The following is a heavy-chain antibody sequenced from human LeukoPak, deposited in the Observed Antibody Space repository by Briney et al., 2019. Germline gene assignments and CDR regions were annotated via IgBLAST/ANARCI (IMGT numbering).Heavy chain of an antibody. CDR1: GFTFGDYA. D-gene: IGHD3-10*01. V-gene: IGHV3-49*03. CDR2: IRSKAYGGTT. CDR3: TRFRGVRGVIIFKIASVDY. J-gene: IGHJ4*02. Sequence: GGSLRLSCTASGFTFGDYAMSWFRQAPGKGLEWVGFIRSKAYGGTTEYAASVKGRFTISRDDSKSIAYLQMNSLKTEDTAVYYCTRFRGVRGVIIFKIASVDYWGQGTLVTVSS.